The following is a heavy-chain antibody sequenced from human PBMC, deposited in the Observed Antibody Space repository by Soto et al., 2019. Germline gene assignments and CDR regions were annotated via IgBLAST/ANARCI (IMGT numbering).Heavy chain of an antibody. CDR3: ASSQGVY. V-gene: IGHV3-43*01. CDR1: GFTFDDHN. D-gene: IGHD2-8*01. CDR2: ISWDGETT. Sequence: EVHLVESGGVVVQPGGSLRLSCAASGFTFDDHNMHWVRQASGKGLEWVSLISWDGETTYYADSVKGRFTISRDNSKNSLYLQMNALTTEDTALYYCASSQGVYWGQGTLVTVAS. J-gene: IGHJ4*02.